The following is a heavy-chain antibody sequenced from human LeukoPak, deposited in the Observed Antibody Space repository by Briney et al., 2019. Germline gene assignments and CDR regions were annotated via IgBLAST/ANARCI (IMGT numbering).Heavy chain of an antibody. V-gene: IGHV3-23*01. Sequence: GGSLRLSCAASAFTFSSFALSWVRQAPGKGLEWVSAISPRVGSTYYADSVKGRFTISRDNSKNTLYLQMDSLRAEDTAVYYCAKKYGDYVGFDYWGQGTLVTVSS. CDR3: AKKYGDYVGFDY. CDR2: ISPRVGST. D-gene: IGHD4-17*01. J-gene: IGHJ4*02. CDR1: AFTFSSFA.